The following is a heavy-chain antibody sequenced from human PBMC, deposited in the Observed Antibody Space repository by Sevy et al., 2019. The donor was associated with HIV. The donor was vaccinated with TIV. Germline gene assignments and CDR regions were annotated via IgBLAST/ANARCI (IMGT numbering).Heavy chain of an antibody. Sequence: GESLKISCKGSGYTFSNYWIGWVRQMPGKGLEWMGVIYPGDSITRYSPSFQGQVTMSADKSTSTAYLQWSSLKTSDTAIYYCARYPIVVVPAAEYYFDYWRQGTLVTVSS. J-gene: IGHJ4*02. CDR1: GYTFSNYW. V-gene: IGHV5-51*01. CDR2: IYPGDSIT. D-gene: IGHD2-2*01. CDR3: ARYPIVVVPAAEYYFDY.